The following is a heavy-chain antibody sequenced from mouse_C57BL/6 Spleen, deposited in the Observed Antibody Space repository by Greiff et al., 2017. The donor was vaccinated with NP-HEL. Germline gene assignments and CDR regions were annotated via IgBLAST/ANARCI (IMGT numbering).Heavy chain of an antibody. CDR3: ARGPYGSSSYYAMDY. CDR1: GFTFSSSA. CDR2: ISDGGSYT. Sequence: EVHLVESGGGLVKPGGSLKLSCAASGFTFSSSAMSWVRQTPEKRLEWVATISDGGSYTYYPDNVKGRFTISRDNAKNNLYLQMRHLKSEDTAMYYCARGPYGSSSYYAMDYWGQGTSVTVSS. V-gene: IGHV5-4*01. D-gene: IGHD1-1*01. J-gene: IGHJ4*01.